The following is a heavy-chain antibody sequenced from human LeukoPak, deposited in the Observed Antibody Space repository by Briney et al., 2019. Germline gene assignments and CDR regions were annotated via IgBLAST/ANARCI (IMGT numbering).Heavy chain of an antibody. CDR2: IYDSGTI. CDR1: GGSISSGGYY. D-gene: IGHD1-14*01. Sequence: SETLSLTCTVSGGSISSGGYYWSWIRQHPGKGLEWIGYIYDSGTIYYNPALQSRVTISVDTSDNQFSLKLRSLTAADTAVYYCARGGDRRGFDYWGQGTLVTVSS. J-gene: IGHJ4*02. CDR3: ARGGDRRGFDY. V-gene: IGHV4-31*03.